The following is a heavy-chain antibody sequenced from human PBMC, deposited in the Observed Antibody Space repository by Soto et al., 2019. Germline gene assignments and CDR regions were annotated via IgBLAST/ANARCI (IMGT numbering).Heavy chain of an antibody. Sequence: SETLSLPCNVSGGPIKTGDYYWNWIRHPPGKGLEWSGYVFYRGATNYSPSLKSRAAISMDTSKNQCSRSLTSVTAADTAVYYCARAGFSYGHLLFWGQGIRVTVS. CDR2: VFYRGAT. CDR1: GGPIKTGDYY. V-gene: IGHV4-30-4*01. D-gene: IGHD3-10*01. CDR3: ARAGFSYGHLLF. J-gene: IGHJ4*02.